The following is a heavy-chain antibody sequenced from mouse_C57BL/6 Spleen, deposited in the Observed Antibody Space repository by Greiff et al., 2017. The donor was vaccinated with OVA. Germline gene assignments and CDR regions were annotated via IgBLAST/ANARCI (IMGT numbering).Heavy chain of an antibody. Sequence: QVQLKESGAELVMPGASVKLSCKASGYTFTSYWMHWVKQRPGQGLEWIGEIDPSDSYTNYNQKFKGKSTLTVDKSSSTAYMQLSSLTSEDSAVYYCASSIYYDYTGYFDYWGQGTTLTVSS. CDR1: GYTFTSYW. V-gene: IGHV1-69*01. CDR3: ASSIYYDYTGYFDY. CDR2: IDPSDSYT. J-gene: IGHJ2*01. D-gene: IGHD2-4*01.